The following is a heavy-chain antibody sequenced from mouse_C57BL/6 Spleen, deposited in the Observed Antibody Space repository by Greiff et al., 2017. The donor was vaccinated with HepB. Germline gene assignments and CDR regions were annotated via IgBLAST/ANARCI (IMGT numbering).Heavy chain of an antibody. D-gene: IGHD2-1*01. J-gene: IGHJ4*01. V-gene: IGHV1-82*01. CDR3: ARRGLYGNLLYAMDY. CDR2: IYPGDGDT. Sequence: QVQLQQSGPELVKPGASVKISCKASGYAFSSSWMNWVKQRPGKGLEWIGRIYPGDGDTNYNGKFKGKATLTADKSSSTAYMQLSSLTSEDSAVYFGARRGLYGNLLYAMDYWGQGTSVTVSS. CDR1: GYAFSSSW.